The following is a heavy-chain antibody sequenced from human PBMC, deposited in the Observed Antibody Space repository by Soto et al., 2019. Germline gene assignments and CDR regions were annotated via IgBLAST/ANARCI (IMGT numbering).Heavy chain of an antibody. J-gene: IGHJ4*02. V-gene: IGHV4-34*01. D-gene: IGHD6-6*01. CDR2: INHSGST. CDR3: ARTSRFDC. CDR1: CGSFSSYY. Sequence: QVQLQQWGAGLLKPSETLSLTCAVYCGSFSSYYWSWIRQPPGKGLEWIGEINHSGSTNYNPSLKSRVTMSFDTSKNQFSLKLSSVTAADTAVYYCARTSRFDCWGQGTLVTVSS.